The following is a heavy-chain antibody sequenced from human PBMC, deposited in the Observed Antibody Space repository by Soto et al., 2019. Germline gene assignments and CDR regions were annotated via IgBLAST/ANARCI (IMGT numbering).Heavy chain of an antibody. CDR3: VNRDADKPRRYFDL. D-gene: IGHD2-2*01. V-gene: IGHV3-15*01. CDR2: IKSITDGGTT. Sequence: EVQLVESGGGLVEPGGSLRLSCAASGFTITNAWMNWIRQAPVKGLEWVGRIKSITDGGTTDFAAPVKGRFTISRDDSXNTLDLQMNSLKTEDTAVYYCVNRDADKPRRYFDLWGRGTLVTVSS. CDR1: GFTITNAW. J-gene: IGHJ2*01.